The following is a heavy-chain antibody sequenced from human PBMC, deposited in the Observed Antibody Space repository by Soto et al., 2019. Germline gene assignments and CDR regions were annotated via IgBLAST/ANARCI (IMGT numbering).Heavy chain of an antibody. V-gene: IGHV4-59*12. J-gene: IGHJ4*02. CDR1: GGSFSGNY. CDR3: AAGTLGAVWTPLDD. Sequence: SETLSLTCDVSGGSFSGNYWTWIRQVPGKGLEWIGYVYYSGSTNYNPSLKSRVTISVDASKQQFSLKLTSVTAADTALYYCAAGTLGAVWTPLDDWGQGILVTVSS. D-gene: IGHD3-16*01. CDR2: VYYSGST.